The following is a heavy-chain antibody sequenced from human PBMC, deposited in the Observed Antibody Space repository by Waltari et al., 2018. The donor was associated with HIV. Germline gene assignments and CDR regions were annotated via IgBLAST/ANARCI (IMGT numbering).Heavy chain of an antibody. CDR1: GYDFTSLG. J-gene: IGHJ6*01. CDR3: ARGGGSWIQETHYYKAFDV. CDR2: SLAYNGNS. D-gene: IGHD5-18*01. Sequence: QLLQSGDETRKPGASVKISCKASGYDFTSLGITWVRRAPGVGFEWVGGSLAYNGNSDVDQKFKDRVSLTTDSSTTAAFLEVRSLKLDDTAIYYCARGGGSWIQETHYYKAFDVWGHGTTVIVSS. V-gene: IGHV1-18*01.